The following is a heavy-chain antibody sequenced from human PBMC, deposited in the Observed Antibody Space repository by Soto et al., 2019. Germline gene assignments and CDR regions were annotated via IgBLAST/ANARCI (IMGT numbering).Heavy chain of an antibody. D-gene: IGHD6-6*01. Sequence: GGSLRLSCAASGFTFDDYAMHWVRQAPGKGLEWVSGISWNSGSIGYADSVKGRFTISRDNAKNSLYLQMNSLRAEDTALYYCAKDHAPYSSSSDYWGQGTLVTVSS. V-gene: IGHV3-9*01. CDR2: ISWNSGSI. CDR1: GFTFDDYA. J-gene: IGHJ4*02. CDR3: AKDHAPYSSSSDY.